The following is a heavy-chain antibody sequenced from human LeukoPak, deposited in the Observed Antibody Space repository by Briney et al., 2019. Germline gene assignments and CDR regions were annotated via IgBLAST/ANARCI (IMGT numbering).Heavy chain of an antibody. D-gene: IGHD2-2*01. CDR3: ARGVVPAAMPSNWFDP. CDR2: IYPGDSNT. CDR1: GYSFTSYW. J-gene: IGHJ5*02. Sequence: GESLKISCKGSGYSFTSYWICWGRQMSGKGLEGMGIIYPGDSNTRYSPSFQGQVTISADKSISTAYLQWSSLKASDTAMYYCARGVVPAAMPSNWFDPWGQGTLVTVSS. V-gene: IGHV5-51*01.